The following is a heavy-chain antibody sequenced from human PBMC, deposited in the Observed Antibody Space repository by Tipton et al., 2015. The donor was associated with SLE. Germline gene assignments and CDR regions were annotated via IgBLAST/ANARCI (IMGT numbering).Heavy chain of an antibody. D-gene: IGHD6-19*01. V-gene: IGHV4-59*11. Sequence: LRLSCTVSGGSISSHYWSWIRQPPGKGLEWIGYIYYSGSTNYNPSLKSRVTISVDTSKNQFSLKLSSVTAADTAVYYCARDPAGGAFEIWGQGTMVTVSS. CDR3: ARDPAGGAFEI. J-gene: IGHJ3*02. CDR2: IYYSGST. CDR1: GGSISSHY.